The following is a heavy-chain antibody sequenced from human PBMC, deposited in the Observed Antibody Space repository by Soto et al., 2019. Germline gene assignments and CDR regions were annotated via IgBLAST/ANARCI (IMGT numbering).Heavy chain of an antibody. CDR2: ISRYGDIT. CDR1: GFTFNIYA. CDR3: AKDRYLDHDSRGYLFDN. D-gene: IGHD3-22*01. Sequence: EVQLLESGGDLIQPGGSLRLSCAASGFTFNIYAMTWVSQAPGKGLEWVSAISRYGDITYYADSVEGRFSLSRDNSKNTLYLQMNSLSAEATAVYYCAKDRYLDHDSRGYLFDNWGQGTLVTVSS. J-gene: IGHJ4*02. V-gene: IGHV3-23*01.